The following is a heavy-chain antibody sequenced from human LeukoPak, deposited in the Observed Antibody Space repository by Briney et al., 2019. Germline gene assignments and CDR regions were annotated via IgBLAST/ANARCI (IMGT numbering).Heavy chain of an antibody. CDR1: GFTFSSYA. CDR2: IEASGGAT. D-gene: IGHD6-19*01. Sequence: GGSLSLSCAASGFTFSSYAIYWIRQAPGKGLEWVSSIEASGGATYYADSVKGRFTISRDNSKNTFYLQMDSLRAEDTALYYCAKGSGSGWYGWFAPWGQGTLVTVSS. V-gene: IGHV3-23*01. CDR3: AKGSGSGWYGWFAP. J-gene: IGHJ5*02.